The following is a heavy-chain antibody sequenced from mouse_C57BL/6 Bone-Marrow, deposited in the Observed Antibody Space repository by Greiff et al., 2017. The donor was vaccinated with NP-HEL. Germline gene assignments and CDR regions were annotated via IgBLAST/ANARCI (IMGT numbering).Heavy chain of an antibody. J-gene: IGHJ3*01. CDR1: GYSITSGYY. CDR3: ARDFY. CDR2: ISYDGSN. Sequence: EVQLQQSGPGLVKPSQSLSLTCSVTGYSITSGYYWNWIRQFPGNKLEWMGYISYDGSNNYNPSLKNRIPITRDTSKNQFFLKLNSVTTEDTATYYCARDFYWGQGTLVTVSA. V-gene: IGHV3-6*01. D-gene: IGHD2-3*01.